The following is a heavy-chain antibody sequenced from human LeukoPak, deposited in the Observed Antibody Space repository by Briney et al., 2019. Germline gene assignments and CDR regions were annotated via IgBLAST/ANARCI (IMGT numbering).Heavy chain of an antibody. Sequence: PGGSLRLSCAAFGFTFSSYAMTWVRQAPGKGLEWVSGISGSGGSTYYADSVKGRFTIPRDSSHNTLYLQMNSLRADDTAVYYCAKVLPATASIPDYWGQGTLVTVSS. J-gene: IGHJ4*02. CDR2: ISGSGGST. V-gene: IGHV3-23*01. D-gene: IGHD2-2*01. CDR1: GFTFSSYA. CDR3: AKVLPATASIPDY.